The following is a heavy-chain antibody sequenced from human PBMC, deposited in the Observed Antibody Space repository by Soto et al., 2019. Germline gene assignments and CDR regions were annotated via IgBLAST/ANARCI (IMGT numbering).Heavy chain of an antibody. J-gene: IGHJ4*02. Sequence: QVQLQESGPGLVKASQTLSLICSVSGESISSGGYYWSWIRHHPGKGLEWIGYIYDSESAYYNPSVKSRVTISMDTSKKHIAMKLSSVTAADTAVYYCARASSSSYAADYWGQGTLITVSS. CDR1: GESISSGGYY. CDR2: IYDSESA. CDR3: ARASSSSYAADY. D-gene: IGHD6-6*01. V-gene: IGHV4-31*03.